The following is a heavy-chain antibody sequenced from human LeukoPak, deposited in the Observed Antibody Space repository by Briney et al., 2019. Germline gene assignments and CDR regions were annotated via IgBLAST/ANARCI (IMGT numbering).Heavy chain of an antibody. CDR3: ARADDFWSGYYAMGAFDI. CDR1: GFTFSSYW. V-gene: IGHV3-7*01. Sequence: GGSLRLSCSASGFTFSSYWMSWVRQAPGKGLEWVANIKQDGSEKYYVDSVKGRFTISRDNAKNSLYLQMNSLRAEDTAVYYCARADDFWSGYYAMGAFDIWGQGTMVTVSS. D-gene: IGHD3-3*01. J-gene: IGHJ3*02. CDR2: IKQDGSEK.